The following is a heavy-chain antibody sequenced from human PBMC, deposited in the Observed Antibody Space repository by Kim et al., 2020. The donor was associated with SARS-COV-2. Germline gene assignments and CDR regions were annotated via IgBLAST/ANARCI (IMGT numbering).Heavy chain of an antibody. D-gene: IGHD3-3*01. Sequence: GGSLRLSCAASGFTFSSYGMHWVRQAPGKGLEWVAVISYDGSNKYYADSVKGRFTISRDNSKHTLYLQMNSLRAEATAVYYCAKDQEYYDFWSGYYTDSRYYYYYGMDVWGQGPTVTVSS. V-gene: IGHV3-30*18. CDR2: ISYDGSNK. CDR1: GFTFSSYG. J-gene: IGHJ6*02. CDR3: AKDQEYYDFWSGYYTDSRYYYYYGMDV.